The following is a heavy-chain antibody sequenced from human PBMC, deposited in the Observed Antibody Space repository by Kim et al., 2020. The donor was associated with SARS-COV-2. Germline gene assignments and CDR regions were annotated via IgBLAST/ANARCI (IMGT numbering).Heavy chain of an antibody. Sequence: GGSLRLSCTASGFTFGDYAMSWIRQAPGKGLEWVGFIRRRPYGGTSAYAASVKGRFTISRDDSKNIAYLQMNGLQTEDTAVYYCTRGGDVLVWFGESPLSYSRGVWGQGTTVTVSS. V-gene: IGHV3-49*03. CDR1: GFTFGDYA. D-gene: IGHD3-10*01. CDR2: IRRRPYGGTS. J-gene: IGHJ6*02. CDR3: TRGGDVLVWFGESPLSYSRGV.